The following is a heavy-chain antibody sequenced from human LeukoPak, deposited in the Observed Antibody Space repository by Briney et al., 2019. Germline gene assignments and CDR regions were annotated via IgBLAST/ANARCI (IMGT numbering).Heavy chain of an antibody. V-gene: IGHV4-30-4*01. J-gene: IGHJ4*02. D-gene: IGHD2-15*01. CDR3: ARVQDWNYFDY. CDR1: GGSISSGDYY. CDR2: IYYSGST. Sequence: SETLSLTCTVSGGSISSGDYYWSWIRQPPGKGLEWIGYIYYSGSTYYNPSLKSRVTISVDTSKNQFSLKLSSVTAADTAVYYCARVQDWNYFDYWGQGTLVTVSS.